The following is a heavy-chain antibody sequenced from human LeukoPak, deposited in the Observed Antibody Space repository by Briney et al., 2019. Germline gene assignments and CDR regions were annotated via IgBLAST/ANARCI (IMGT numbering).Heavy chain of an antibody. CDR3: ARDRSGNFDY. Sequence: GGSLRLSCAASGFTVSSNYKSWVRQAPGKGLEWVSVIYSGGSTYYADSVKGRFTISRDNSKNTLYLQMNSLRAEDTAVYYCARDRSGNFDYWGQGTLVTVSS. D-gene: IGHD3-3*01. CDR1: GFTVSSNY. J-gene: IGHJ4*02. CDR2: IYSGGST. V-gene: IGHV3-66*01.